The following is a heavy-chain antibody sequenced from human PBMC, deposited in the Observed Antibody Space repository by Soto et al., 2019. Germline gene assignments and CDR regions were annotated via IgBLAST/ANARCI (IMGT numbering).Heavy chain of an antibody. V-gene: IGHV1-69*01. CDR2: IIPISGTA. CDR1: GGTFSSYA. CDR3: AISQGSSTSFEIYYYYYYGMDV. J-gene: IGHJ6*02. D-gene: IGHD2-2*01. Sequence: QVQLVQSGAEVKKTGSSVKVSCKASGGTFSSYAISWVRQAPGQGLEWMGGIIPISGTANYAQKFQGRVTITADESTSTAYMELSSLRSEDTAVYYCAISQGSSTSFEIYYYYYYGMDVWDQGTTVTVSS.